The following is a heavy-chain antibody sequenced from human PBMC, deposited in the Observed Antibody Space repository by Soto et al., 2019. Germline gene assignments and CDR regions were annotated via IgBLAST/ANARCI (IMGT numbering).Heavy chain of an antibody. CDR2: ISSNGGST. Sequence: PGGSLRHSCSASGFTFSSYAMHWVRQAPGKGLEYVSAISSNGGSTYYADSVKGRFTISRDNSKNTLYLQMSSLRAEDTAVYYCVKDPYCSSTRCALHSFRAQRTTVPVS. D-gene: IGHD2-2*01. CDR3: VKDPYCSSTRCALHSF. V-gene: IGHV3-64D*08. CDR1: GFTFSSYA. J-gene: IGHJ6*02.